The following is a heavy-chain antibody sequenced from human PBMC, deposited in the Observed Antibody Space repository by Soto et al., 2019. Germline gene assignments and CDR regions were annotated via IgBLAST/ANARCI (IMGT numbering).Heavy chain of an antibody. V-gene: IGHV4-31*03. CDR1: GGSISSGGYY. J-gene: IGHJ4*02. Sequence: QVQLQESGPGLVKPSQTLSRTCTVSGGSISSGGYYWSWIRQHPGKGLEWIGYIYYSGSTYYNPSLKSRVTISVDTSKNQFSLKLSSVSAADSAVYYCARAARLWFGELFIYFDYWGQGTLVTVSS. CDR2: IYYSGST. D-gene: IGHD3-10*01. CDR3: ARAARLWFGELFIYFDY.